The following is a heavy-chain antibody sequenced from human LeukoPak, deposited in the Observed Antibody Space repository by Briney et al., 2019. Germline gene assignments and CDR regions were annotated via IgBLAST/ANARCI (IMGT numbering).Heavy chain of an antibody. J-gene: IGHJ4*02. CDR2: ISAYNGNT. CDR1: GYTFTSYG. D-gene: IGHD3-10*01. CDR3: ATDISHYGSGSYRY. Sequence: ASVKVSCKASGYTFTSYGISWVRQAPGQGLEWMGWISAYNGNTNYAQKFQGRVTMTEDTSTDTAYMELSSLRSEDTAVYYCATDISHYGSGSYRYWGQGTLVTVSS. V-gene: IGHV1-18*01.